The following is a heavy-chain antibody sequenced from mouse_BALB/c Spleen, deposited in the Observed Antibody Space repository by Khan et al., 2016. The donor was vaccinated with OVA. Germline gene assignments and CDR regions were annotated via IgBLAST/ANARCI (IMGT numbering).Heavy chain of an antibody. CDR2: IWSDGST. Sequence: QVQLKQSGPGLVAPSQSLSITCTISGFSLTNYGVHWVRQPPGKGLEWLVVIWSDGSTTYNSPLKSKLTISKDNSKNQVFLKMNSLHTADTAMYVCARQTWYHYNIIDYWGQGTSVTVSS. CDR3: ARQTWYHYNIIDY. V-gene: IGHV2-6-1*01. D-gene: IGHD1-1*02. CDR1: GFSLTNYG. J-gene: IGHJ4*01.